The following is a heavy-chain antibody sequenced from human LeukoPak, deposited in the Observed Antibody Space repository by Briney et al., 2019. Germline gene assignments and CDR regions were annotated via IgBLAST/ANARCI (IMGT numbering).Heavy chain of an antibody. V-gene: IGHV1-2*04. Sequence: ASVKVSCKASGYTFTGYYMHWVRQAPGQGLEWMGWINPNSGGTNYAQKFQGWVTMTRDTSISTAYMELSRLRSDDTAVYYCARSEGSAAASFDYWGQGTLVTVSS. CDR3: ARSEGSAAASFDY. CDR1: GYTFTGYY. J-gene: IGHJ4*02. D-gene: IGHD6-13*01. CDR2: INPNSGGT.